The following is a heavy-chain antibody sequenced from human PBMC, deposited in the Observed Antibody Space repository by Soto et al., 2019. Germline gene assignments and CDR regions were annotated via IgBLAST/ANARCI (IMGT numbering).Heavy chain of an antibody. D-gene: IGHD4-17*01. CDR3: ARVGGDDFGDSGGFDY. Sequence: SETLSLTCTGSGGSIRDYFWTWIRQPPGKGLEWIGYIYYSGRTNCNPSLKSRVSISVDTSKNHFSLQLRSVTAADTAVYYCARVGGDDFGDSGGFDYWGQGTLVTVSS. CDR1: GGSIRDYF. V-gene: IGHV4-59*01. CDR2: IYYSGRT. J-gene: IGHJ4*02.